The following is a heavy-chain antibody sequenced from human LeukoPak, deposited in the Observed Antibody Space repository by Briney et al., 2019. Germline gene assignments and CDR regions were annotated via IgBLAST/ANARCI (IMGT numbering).Heavy chain of an antibody. CDR1: GYTFTSYY. CDR3: ARDRRRYSSGWYPIDY. Sequence: ASVKVSCKASGYTFTSYYMHWVRQAPGQGLEWMGIINPSGGSTSYAQKFQGRVTMTRDTSTSTVYMELSSLRSEDTAVYYCARDRRRYSSGWYPIDYWGQGTLVTVSP. V-gene: IGHV1-46*01. CDR2: INPSGGST. J-gene: IGHJ4*02. D-gene: IGHD6-19*01.